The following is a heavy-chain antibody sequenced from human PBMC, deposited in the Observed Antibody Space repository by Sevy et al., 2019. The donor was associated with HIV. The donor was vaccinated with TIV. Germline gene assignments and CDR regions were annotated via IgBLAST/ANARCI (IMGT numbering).Heavy chain of an antibody. J-gene: IGHJ6*02. D-gene: IGHD3-9*01. CDR2: IYPGDSDT. CDR1: GYSFTSYW. V-gene: IGHV5-51*01. CDR3: ARLDDILTGYYDNGMDV. Sequence: GESLKISCKGSGYSFTSYWLGWVRQMPGKGLEWMGIIYPGDSDTRYSPSFQGQVTISADKSISTAYLRWSSLKASDTAMYYCARLDDILTGYYDNGMDVWGQGTTVTVSS.